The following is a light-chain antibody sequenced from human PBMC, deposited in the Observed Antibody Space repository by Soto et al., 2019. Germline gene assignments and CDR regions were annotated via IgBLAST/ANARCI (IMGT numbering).Light chain of an antibody. CDR2: VAF. CDR1: QDICTW. Sequence: DIPLTQSPSSVSASVGDRVTITCRAMQDICTWLAWYQQNPGKPTKLLIDVAFNLQSGVPSRFNGAGSGTAFKLTITSLQPEDVATYHCQPTDSFPFALGPGNKVYFK. V-gene: IGKV1-12*01. CDR3: QPTDSFPFA. J-gene: IGKJ3*01.